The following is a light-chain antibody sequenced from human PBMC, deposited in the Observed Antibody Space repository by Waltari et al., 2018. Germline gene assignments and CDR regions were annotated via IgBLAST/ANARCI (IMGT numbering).Light chain of an antibody. CDR1: ALPKQY. J-gene: IGLJ2*01. V-gene: IGLV3-25*03. CDR3: QSADSSGTSYVV. CDR2: KDS. Sequence: SYELTQPPSVSVSPGQTARITCSGDALPKQYAYWYQQKSGQAPVLVIYKDSERPSGIPERFSGSSSGTTVTLTISGVQAEDEADYYCQSADSSGTSYVVFGGGTKLTVL.